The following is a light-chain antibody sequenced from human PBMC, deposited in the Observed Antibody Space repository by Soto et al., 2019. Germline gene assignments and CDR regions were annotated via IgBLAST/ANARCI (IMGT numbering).Light chain of an antibody. CDR2: GTS. V-gene: IGKV3D-15*01. CDR3: QHSNNWPPPIT. Sequence: ETVLTQSPGTLSLSPGERATIXXRASXSVSSSYLAWYQQKPGQAPRLLXXGTSNRATDIPARFSGSGSGTEFTLTISSLQSEDFAHYYCQHSNNWPPPITFGQGTRLEIK. CDR1: XSVSSSY. J-gene: IGKJ5*01.